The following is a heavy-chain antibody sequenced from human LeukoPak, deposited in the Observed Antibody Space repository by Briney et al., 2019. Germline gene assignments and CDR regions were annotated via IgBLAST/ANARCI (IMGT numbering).Heavy chain of an antibody. CDR3: ARGGRYYDSSIDVYFDYHFMQD. CDR2: INPKNGNT. D-gene: IGHD3-9*01. J-gene: IGHJ6*03. Sequence: SMTVSCKASGYTFTSYDINWVRQATGQGPEWLGWINPKNGNTGYAPKFQGRVTFSRNTSISTVYLDMGSLTSEDTAVYFCARGGRYYDSSIDVYFDYHFMQDWGQGTTVTVSS. V-gene: IGHV1-8*03. CDR1: GYTFTSYD.